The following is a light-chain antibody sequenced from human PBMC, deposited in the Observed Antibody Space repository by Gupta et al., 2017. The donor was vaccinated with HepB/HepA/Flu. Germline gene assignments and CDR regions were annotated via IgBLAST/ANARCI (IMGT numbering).Light chain of an antibody. Sequence: QSVLTQPPSVSANPGQRASIASSGDSSNIAVNTVNWYRQLPGPAPKVLIFTNNKRPSGVSDRFSGSKSGTSASLAISGLQPDDEADYYCAAWDDSLNGPVFGGGTKLTVL. V-gene: IGLV1-44*01. CDR1: SSNIAVNT. CDR2: TNN. CDR3: AAWDDSLNGPV. J-gene: IGLJ2*01.